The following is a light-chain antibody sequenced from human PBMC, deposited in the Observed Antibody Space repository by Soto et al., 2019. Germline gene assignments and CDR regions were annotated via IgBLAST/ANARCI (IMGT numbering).Light chain of an antibody. CDR2: KAS. CDR1: QSISSW. J-gene: IGKJ1*01. V-gene: IGKV1-5*03. CDR3: PQSDSHSWP. Sequence: DSQVTRSPSTLSASVGDRVTITCRASQSISSWLAWYQQKPGKAPKLLIYKASSLESGVPSRFSGSGSGTEFTLTISSLQTDDFARYYCPQSDSHSWPFAQGTNVAIK.